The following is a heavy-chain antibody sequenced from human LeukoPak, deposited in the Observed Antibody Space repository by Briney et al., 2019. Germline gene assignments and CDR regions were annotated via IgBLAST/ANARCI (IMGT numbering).Heavy chain of an antibody. CDR2: IKRKTDGGTP. CDR3: TTDSDILTGYYRGAFDI. V-gene: IGHV3-15*01. J-gene: IGHJ3*02. CDR1: GFTFSNAW. Sequence: GGSLRLSCAASGFTFSNAWMTWVRQAPGKGLEWVGRIKRKTDGGTPDYAAPVAGRIIISRDDSKNTLYLQMNSLKIEDTAVYYCTTDSDILTGYYRGAFDIWGQGTTVTVSP. D-gene: IGHD3-9*01.